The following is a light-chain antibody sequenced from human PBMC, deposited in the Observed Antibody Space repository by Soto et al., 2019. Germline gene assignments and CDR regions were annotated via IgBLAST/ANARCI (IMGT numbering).Light chain of an antibody. CDR2: AAS. J-gene: IGKJ4*01. CDR1: QSISNY. CDR3: HPSYGTPLT. V-gene: IGKV1-39*01. Sequence: DMEMTQSPSSLSAFVGDRVTITCRASQSISNYLNWYQHKPGKVPKLLIYAASSLQSGVPTRFSGSGSGTDFTLTIHSKQHEHFAPYSCHPSYGTPLTFGGGTKIEIK.